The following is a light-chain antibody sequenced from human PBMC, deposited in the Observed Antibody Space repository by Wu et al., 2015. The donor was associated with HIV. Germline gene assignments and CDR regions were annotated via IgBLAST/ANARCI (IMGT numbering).Light chain of an antibody. Sequence: ILMTQSPATLSVSPGQTVTLSCRASQSVRGNIAWYQHKRGQSPRLVISGASSRTTGIPTRFSGRGSGTDFTLTISGLQSEDSAVYFRQQYDTRPYTFGQGTRVEI. CDR2: GAS. J-gene: IGKJ2*01. V-gene: IGKV3-15*01. CDR3: QQYDTRPYT. CDR1: QSVRGN.